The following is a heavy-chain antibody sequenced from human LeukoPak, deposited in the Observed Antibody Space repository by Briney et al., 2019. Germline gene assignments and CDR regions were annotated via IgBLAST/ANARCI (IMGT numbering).Heavy chain of an antibody. D-gene: IGHD3-22*01. V-gene: IGHV6-1*01. CDR1: GDSVSSNSAA. CDR2: TYYRSKWYN. CDR3: SHSTGYYMDAFDI. J-gene: IGHJ3*02. Sequence: SQTLSLTCAISGDSVSSNSAAWNWIRQSPSRGLEWLGKTYYRSKWYNDYAVSVKSRITINPDTSKNQFSLRLNSVTPEDTAVYYCSHSTGYYMDAFDIWGQGTMVTVSS.